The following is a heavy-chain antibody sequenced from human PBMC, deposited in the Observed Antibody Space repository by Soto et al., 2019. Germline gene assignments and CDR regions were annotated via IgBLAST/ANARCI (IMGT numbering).Heavy chain of an antibody. CDR2: TYYRSKWDY. D-gene: IGHD2-8*01. V-gene: IGHV6-1*01. J-gene: IGHJ5*01. Sequence: SQTPSLTCAISGDSVSTNSATWDWIRQSPSRGLEWLGRTYYRSKWDYDYAASVKGRININPDTSNNQVSLHLDSVTPDDTAVYYCARLIGNSWLDSWGQGTLVTVPS. CDR1: GDSVSTNSAT. CDR3: ARLIGNSWLDS.